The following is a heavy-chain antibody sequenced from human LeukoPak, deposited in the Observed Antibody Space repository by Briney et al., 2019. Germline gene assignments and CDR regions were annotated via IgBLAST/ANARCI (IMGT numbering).Heavy chain of an antibody. V-gene: IGHV3-23*01. CDR3: AKDYASFYYDSSGFWDY. CDR1: GFTFSSYA. Sequence: GGSLRLSCAASGFTFSSYAMSWVRQAPGKGPEWVSAISGSGGSTYYADSVKGRFTISRDNSKNTLYLQMNSLRAEDTAVYYCAKDYASFYYDSSGFWDYWGQGTLVTVSS. J-gene: IGHJ4*02. CDR2: ISGSGGST. D-gene: IGHD3-22*01.